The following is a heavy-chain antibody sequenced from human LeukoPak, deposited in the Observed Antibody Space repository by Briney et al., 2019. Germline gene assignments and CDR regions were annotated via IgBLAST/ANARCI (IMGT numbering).Heavy chain of an antibody. J-gene: IGHJ4*02. Sequence: ASVKVSCKASGYNFTGYYMHWVRQAPGQGLEWMGWINPNSGGTNYAQKFQGRVTMTRDTSISTAYMELSRLRSDDTAVYYCARDTGIAAPHGPDYWGQGTLVTVSS. V-gene: IGHV1-2*02. CDR1: GYNFTGYY. D-gene: IGHD6-13*01. CDR3: ARDTGIAAPHGPDY. CDR2: INPNSGGT.